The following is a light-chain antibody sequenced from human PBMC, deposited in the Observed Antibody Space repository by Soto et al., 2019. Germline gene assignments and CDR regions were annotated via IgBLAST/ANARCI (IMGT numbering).Light chain of an antibody. CDR1: QSVMRY. CDR3: QHRFNWPWT. Sequence: EIVLTQSPGTLSLSPGDRATRSCRASQSVMRYLAWYQQKPGQAPRLLIYDASYRATDTSARFSGSGSETDFTLTISSLEPEDFAVYYCQHRFNWPWTFGQGTKADIK. CDR2: DAS. V-gene: IGKV3-11*01. J-gene: IGKJ1*01.